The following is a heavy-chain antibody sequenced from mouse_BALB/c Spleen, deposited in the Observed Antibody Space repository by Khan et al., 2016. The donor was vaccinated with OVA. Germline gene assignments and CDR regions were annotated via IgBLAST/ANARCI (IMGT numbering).Heavy chain of an antibody. D-gene: IGHD2-14*01. Sequence: QIQLVQSGPELKKPGETVRISCKASGYTFTTAGMQWVQKMPGKGLKWIGWINTHSGVPKYAEDFKGRFAFSLETSASTAYLQITNLKNEDTATYSCARGGAAYYRNDGGAMEYWGQGTSVTVSS. CDR3: ARGGAAYYRNDGGAMEY. V-gene: IGHV9-4*02. CDR2: INTHSGVP. CDR1: GYTFTTAG. J-gene: IGHJ4*01.